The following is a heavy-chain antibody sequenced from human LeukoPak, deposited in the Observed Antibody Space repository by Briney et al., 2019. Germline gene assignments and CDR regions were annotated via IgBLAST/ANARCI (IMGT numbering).Heavy chain of an antibody. D-gene: IGHD6-19*01. CDR3: ARVRSSGWYGH. CDR1: GFTFSSYW. V-gene: IGHV3-7*01. CDR2: IKQDGSVK. J-gene: IGHJ4*02. Sequence: GGSLRLSCAASGFTFSSYWMSWVRQAPGKGLEWVANIKQDGSVKYYVDSVKGRFTISRDNAKNSLYLQMSSLRAEDTAVYYCARVRSSGWYGHWGQGTLVTVSS.